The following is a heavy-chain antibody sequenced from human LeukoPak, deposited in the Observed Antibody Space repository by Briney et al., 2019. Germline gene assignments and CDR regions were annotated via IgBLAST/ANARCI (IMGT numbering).Heavy chain of an antibody. D-gene: IGHD3-3*02. Sequence: KRSETLSLTCTVSGGSISSSSYYWGWIRQPPGKGLEWIGSIYYSGSTYYNPSLKSRVTISVDTSKNQFSLKLSSVTAADTAVYYCASRFHHFWSGYQIYWGQGTLVTVSS. CDR2: IYYSGST. V-gene: IGHV4-39*01. J-gene: IGHJ4*02. CDR1: GGSISSSSYY. CDR3: ASRFHHFWSGYQIY.